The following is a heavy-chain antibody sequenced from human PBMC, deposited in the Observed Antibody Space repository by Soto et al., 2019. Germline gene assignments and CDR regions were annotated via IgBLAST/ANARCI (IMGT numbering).Heavy chain of an antibody. J-gene: IGHJ3*02. CDR3: TRSIDAFDI. CDR1: AVTSGDYA. V-gene: IGHV3-49*03. CDR2: IRSKAYGGTT. Sequence: GGSLRLSCTASAVTSGDYAISWFRQAPGKGLERVGFIRSKAYGGTTEYAASVKGRFTISRDDSKSIAYLQTHSMTTEDTGVYYCTRSIDAFDIWGQGTMVTVSS.